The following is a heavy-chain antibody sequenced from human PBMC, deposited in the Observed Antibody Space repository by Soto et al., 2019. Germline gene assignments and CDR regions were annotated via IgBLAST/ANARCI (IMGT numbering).Heavy chain of an antibody. J-gene: IGHJ4*02. CDR1: GFTFSSYT. CDR2: VSGSGGGT. CDR3: AKPPDYNWKDY. D-gene: IGHD1-20*01. Sequence: HPGGSLRLSCAASGFTFSSYTMSWVRQAPGKGLEWISAVSGSGGGTYYADSVKGRFTISRDNSKDTLYLQMNNLRAEDTAVYYCAKPPDYNWKDYWGQGTLVTVSS. V-gene: IGHV3-23*01.